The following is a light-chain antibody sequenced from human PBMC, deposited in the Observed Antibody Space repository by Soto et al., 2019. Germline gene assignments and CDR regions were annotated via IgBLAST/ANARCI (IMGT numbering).Light chain of an antibody. CDR3: SSWTTSSTPLDV. V-gene: IGLV2-14*01. CDR1: SRDVGGYNY. Sequence: QSALTQPASVSGSPGQSITISCTGTSRDVGGYNYVSWYQQYPGKAPKLMIYAVSNRPSGVSDRFSGSKSGNTASLTISGLQAEDEADYYCSSWTTSSTPLDVFGTGTKLTVL. CDR2: AVS. J-gene: IGLJ1*01.